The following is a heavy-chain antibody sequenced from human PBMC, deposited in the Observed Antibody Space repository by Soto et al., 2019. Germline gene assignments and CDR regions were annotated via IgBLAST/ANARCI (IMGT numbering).Heavy chain of an antibody. CDR2: IIPIQGKA. Sequence: QVQLVQSGAELKKPGSSVKVSCEASGGSFTSYSFTWVRQAPGQGLEWMGRIIPIQGKANYALKFQDRVTITADRSTMTVYMELTSLRPADTAVYFCAKSLLFVDHGYMDVWGKGTTVTVSS. CDR3: AKSLLFVDHGYMDV. CDR1: GGSFTSYS. J-gene: IGHJ6*03. D-gene: IGHD2-21*01. V-gene: IGHV1-69*02.